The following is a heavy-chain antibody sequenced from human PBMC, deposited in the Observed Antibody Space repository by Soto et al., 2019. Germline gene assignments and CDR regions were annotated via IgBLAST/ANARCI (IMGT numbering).Heavy chain of an antibody. CDR2: ISGSGGST. J-gene: IGHJ6*02. Sequence: EVQLLESGGGLVQPGGSLRLSCAASGFTFSSYAMSWVRQAPVKGLEWVSAISGSGGSTYYADSVRGRFTISGDNSKNTLYLQMNSLRVEDTAVYYCASAAREYYYYGMYVWGQGTTVTVSS. CDR3: ASAAREYYYYGMYV. V-gene: IGHV3-23*01. CDR1: GFTFSSYA.